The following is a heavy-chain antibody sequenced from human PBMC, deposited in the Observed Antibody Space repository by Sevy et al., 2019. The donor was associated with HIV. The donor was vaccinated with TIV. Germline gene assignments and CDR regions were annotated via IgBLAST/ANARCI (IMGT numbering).Heavy chain of an antibody. Sequence: GGSLRLSCAASGFTFSKYSMSWVRQPPGKGLEWVSTLSFGCGEINYADSVKGRFTISIDNSKSSVYLQMNNLRPEETAVYYCAREGCTKPHDYWGQGTLVTVSS. J-gene: IGHJ4*02. CDR1: GFTFSKYS. D-gene: IGHD2-8*01. CDR2: LSFGCGEI. CDR3: AREGCTKPHDY. V-gene: IGHV3-23*01.